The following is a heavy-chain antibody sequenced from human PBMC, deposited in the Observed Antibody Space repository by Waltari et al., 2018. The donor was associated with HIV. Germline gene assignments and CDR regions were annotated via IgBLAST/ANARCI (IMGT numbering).Heavy chain of an antibody. CDR1: AFTIREHY. D-gene: IGHD1-26*01. CDR3: ARDPRSSGYYGMDV. CDR2: IYSGGST. Sequence: EVPLVESGGGWIEPGGSLRPSCEASAFTIREHYMSWVSQAPGKGLEWVSVIYSGGSTYYADSVKGRFTISRDNSKNTLSLHMNSLRAEDTAVYYCARDPRSSGYYGMDVWGQGATVTVSS. V-gene: IGHV3-53*01. J-gene: IGHJ6*02.